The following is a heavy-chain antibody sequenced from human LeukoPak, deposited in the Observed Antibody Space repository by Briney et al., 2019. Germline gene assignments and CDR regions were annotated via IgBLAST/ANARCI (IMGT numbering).Heavy chain of an antibody. CDR3: AKSGLNRFDY. J-gene: IGHJ4*02. D-gene: IGHD2-15*01. V-gene: IGHV3-23*01. CDR2: ISVSGNT. Sequence: PGGSLRLSCAASGFTLSSYAMSWVRQGPGKGLEWVSAISVSGNTYHADSVKGRFIISRDNSKYMLYLQMISLRAEDTAVYYCAKSGLNRFDYWGQGTLVTVSS. CDR1: GFTLSSYA.